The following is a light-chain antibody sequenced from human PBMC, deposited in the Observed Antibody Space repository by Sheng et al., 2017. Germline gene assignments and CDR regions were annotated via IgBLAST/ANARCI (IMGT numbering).Light chain of an antibody. CDR2: ATS. Sequence: DIQMTQSPSSLSASVGDRISITCRASQGIDTYLAWYQQKPGKVPKLLIYATSILHSGVPSRFSGRGSGTDFTLTISSLQPEDVATYYCLQHNNFPRTFGQGTKVEV. CDR1: QGIDTY. CDR3: LQHNNFPRT. V-gene: IGKV1-27*01. J-gene: IGKJ1*01.